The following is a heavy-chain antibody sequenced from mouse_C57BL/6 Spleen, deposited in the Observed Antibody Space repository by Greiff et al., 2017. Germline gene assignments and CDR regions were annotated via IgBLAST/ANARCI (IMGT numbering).Heavy chain of an antibody. J-gene: IGHJ2*01. V-gene: IGHV1-26*01. D-gene: IGHD1-1*01. Sequence: EVQLQQSGPELVKPGASVKISCKASGYTFTDYYMNWVKQSHGQSLEWIGDINPNNGGTSYNQKFKGKATLTVDKSSSTAYMELRSLTSEDSAVYYGASSGITTVVSLDYWGQGTTLTVSS. CDR1: GYTFTDYY. CDR2: INPNNGGT. CDR3: ASSGITTVVSLDY.